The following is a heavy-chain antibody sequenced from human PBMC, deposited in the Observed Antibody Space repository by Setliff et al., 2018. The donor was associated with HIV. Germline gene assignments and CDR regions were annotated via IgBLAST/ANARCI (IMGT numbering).Heavy chain of an antibody. J-gene: IGHJ3*02. Sequence: SETLSLTCTVSGGSVGSGSYYWSWIRQSPGKGPEWIGYIYYSGSTYYNPSLKSRVTISVDTSKNQFSLKLSSVTAADTAVYYCARVEGATPDAFDIWGQGTMVTVSS. CDR1: GGSVGSGSYY. V-gene: IGHV4-61*01. CDR3: ARVEGATPDAFDI. CDR2: IYYSGST. D-gene: IGHD1-26*01.